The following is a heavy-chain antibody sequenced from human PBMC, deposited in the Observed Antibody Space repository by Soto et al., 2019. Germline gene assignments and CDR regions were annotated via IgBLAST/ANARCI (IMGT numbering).Heavy chain of an antibody. CDR1: GYSFTTSG. CDR3: ARRLYGDYDY. Sequence: ASVKVSCKASGYSFTTSGITWVRQAPGQGLAWMGWISTYNGNTNYAQKLQDRVTLTTDTSTSTAYMELRSLRSDDTAVYYCARRLYGDYDYWGQGTLVTVSS. V-gene: IGHV1-18*01. CDR2: ISTYNGNT. D-gene: IGHD4-17*01. J-gene: IGHJ4*02.